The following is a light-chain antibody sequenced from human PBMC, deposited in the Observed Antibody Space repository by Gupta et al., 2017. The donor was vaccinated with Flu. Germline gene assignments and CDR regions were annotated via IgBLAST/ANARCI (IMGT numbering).Light chain of an antibody. Sequence: QSVLPQPPSVSGAPGQRVTISCTGSSSNIGVGFDVHWYQHLPGTAPKLLIYGNTNRPSGVPDRFSGSKSGTSASLAITGLQAEDEADYYCQSYDRSLGGVVFGGGTKLTVL. CDR3: QSYDRSLGGVV. CDR2: GNT. J-gene: IGLJ2*01. V-gene: IGLV1-40*01. CDR1: SSNIGVGFD.